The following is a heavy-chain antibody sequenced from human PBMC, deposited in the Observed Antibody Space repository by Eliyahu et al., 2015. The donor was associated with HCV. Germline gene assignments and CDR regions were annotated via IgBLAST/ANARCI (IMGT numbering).Heavy chain of an antibody. CDR3: VRGGEKGGETYWHY. CDR2: MKRDGDEK. V-gene: IGHV3-7*01. CDR1: GFXFSEYW. D-gene: IGHD1-26*01. Sequence: EVQLVESGGGLVQPGGFLRLSCAGSGFXFSEYWMNWVRQAPGKGLEWVASMKRDGDEKYSDAVKGRFIISRDNAKNSTYLQMNSLRAEDTAVYYCVRGGEKGGETYWHYWGQGTLVTVSS. J-gene: IGHJ4*02.